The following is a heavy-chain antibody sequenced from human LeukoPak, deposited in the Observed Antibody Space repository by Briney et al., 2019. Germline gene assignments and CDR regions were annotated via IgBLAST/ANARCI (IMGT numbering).Heavy chain of an antibody. CDR3: TRSGWYPPEYFQH. D-gene: IGHD6-19*01. CDR1: GFTFSSYG. J-gene: IGHJ1*01. CDR2: ISYDGSNK. Sequence: GRSLRLSCAASGFTFSSYGMHWVRQAPGKGLEWVAVISYDGSNKYYADSVKGRFTISRDNSKNTLYLQMNSLRAEDTAVYYCTRSGWYPPEYFQHWGQGTLVTVSS. V-gene: IGHV3-30*03.